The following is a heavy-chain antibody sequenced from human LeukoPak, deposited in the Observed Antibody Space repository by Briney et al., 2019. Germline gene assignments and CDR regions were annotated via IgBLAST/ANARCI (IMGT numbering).Heavy chain of an antibody. D-gene: IGHD1-26*01. CDR2: IYYSGST. V-gene: IGHV4-39*01. CDR1: GGSINNSPYY. Sequence: SETLSLTCTVSGGSINNSPYYWGWIRQPPGKGLEWIGTIYYSGSTYYNPSLKSRVTISVDTSKNQFSLKLSSVTAADTAVYYCASRSGSYLSYWGQGTLVTVSS. CDR3: ASRSGSYLSY. J-gene: IGHJ4*02.